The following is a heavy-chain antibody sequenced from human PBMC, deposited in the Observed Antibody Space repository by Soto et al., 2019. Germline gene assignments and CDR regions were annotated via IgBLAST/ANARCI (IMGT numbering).Heavy chain of an antibody. Sequence: GESLKISCKGSGYSFTSYWISWVRQMPGKGLEWMGRIDPSDSYTNYSPSFQGHVTISADKSISTAYLQWSSLKASDTAMYYCARWPVAGIYYYYGMDVWGQGTTVTVSS. CDR3: ARWPVAGIYYYYGMDV. J-gene: IGHJ6*02. D-gene: IGHD6-19*01. CDR1: GYSFTSYW. V-gene: IGHV5-10-1*01. CDR2: IDPSDSYT.